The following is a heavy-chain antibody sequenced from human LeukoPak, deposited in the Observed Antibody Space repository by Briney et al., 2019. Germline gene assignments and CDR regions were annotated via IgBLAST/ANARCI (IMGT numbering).Heavy chain of an antibody. CDR2: IYYSGST. CDR1: GGSISSGDDY. V-gene: IGHV4-30-4*01. J-gene: IGHJ4*02. D-gene: IGHD5-12*01. Sequence: KSSETLSLTCTVSGGSISSGDDYWSWIRQPPGKGLEWIGYIYYSGSTYYNPSLKSRLTISVDTSKNQFSLKLSSVTAADTAVYYCARYSGYGGFDYWGQGTLVTVSS. CDR3: ARYSGYGGFDY.